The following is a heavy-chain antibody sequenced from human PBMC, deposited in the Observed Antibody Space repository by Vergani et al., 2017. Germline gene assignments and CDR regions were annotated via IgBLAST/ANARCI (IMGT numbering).Heavy chain of an antibody. V-gene: IGHV4-4*03. CDR2: FCHTEDT. D-gene: IGHD2-2*02. CDR1: GDSISSNNC. Sequence: QVQLQESGPGLVKPPGTLSLTCAVPGDSISSNNCWTWVRQPPGKGLEWIGEFCHTEDTKYSPSLKSRVTVSVDESRDLFSLRLNSVTAADTAVYYCATIGYRRWGYYFDYWGQGILVTVSS. CDR3: ATIGYRRWGYYFDY. J-gene: IGHJ4*02.